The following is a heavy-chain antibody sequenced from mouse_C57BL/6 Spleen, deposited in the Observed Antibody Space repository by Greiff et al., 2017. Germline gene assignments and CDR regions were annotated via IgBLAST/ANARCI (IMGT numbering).Heavy chain of an antibody. V-gene: IGHV2-2*01. J-gene: IGHJ4*01. Sequence: VQLKESGPGLVQPSQSLSITCTVSGFSFTSYGVHWVRQSPGKGLEWLGVIWSGGSTDYNAAFISRLSSSKDNSKSQVFFKMNRLHAVDTAIYYCARNTYYYAMDYWGQGTSVTVSS. D-gene: IGHD5-1*01. CDR3: ARNTYYYAMDY. CDR1: GFSFTSYG. CDR2: IWSGGST.